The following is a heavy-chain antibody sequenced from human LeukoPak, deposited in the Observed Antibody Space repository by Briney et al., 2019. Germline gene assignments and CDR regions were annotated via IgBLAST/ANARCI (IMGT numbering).Heavy chain of an antibody. CDR1: GSIFSSYG. D-gene: IGHD3-22*01. J-gene: IGHJ4*02. Sequence: GRSLRLSCAASGSIFSSYGMHWVRQAPGKGLEWVAVISFDGTNKYYADSVKGRFTISRDNSKNTLYLQMNSLKAEDTAVYYCAKVTSNYYDSSGYDFWGQGTLVTVSS. CDR3: AKVTSNYYDSSGYDF. CDR2: ISFDGTNK. V-gene: IGHV3-30*18.